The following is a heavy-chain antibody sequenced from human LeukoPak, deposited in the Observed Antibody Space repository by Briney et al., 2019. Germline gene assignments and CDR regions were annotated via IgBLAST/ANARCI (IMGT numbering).Heavy chain of an antibody. CDR3: ARGQSGYYYYGMDV. V-gene: IGHV3-48*03. J-gene: IGHJ6*02. Sequence: GGSLRLSCAASGFTFSSYEMNWVRQAPGKGLEWVSYISSSGSTIYYADSVKGRFTISRDNAKNSLYLQMNSLRAEDTAVYYCARGQSGYYYYGMDVWGQGTTVTVS. D-gene: IGHD3-3*01. CDR2: ISSSGSTI. CDR1: GFTFSSYE.